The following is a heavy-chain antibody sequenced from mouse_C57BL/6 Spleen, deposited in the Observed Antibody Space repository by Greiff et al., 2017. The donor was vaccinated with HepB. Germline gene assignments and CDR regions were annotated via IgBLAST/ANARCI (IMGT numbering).Heavy chain of an antibody. V-gene: IGHV5-4*01. CDR1: GFTFSSYA. D-gene: IGHD2-3*01. J-gene: IGHJ3*01. Sequence: EVQGVESGGGLVKPGGSLKLSCAASGFTFSSYAMSWVRQTPEKRLEWVATISDGGSYTYYPDNVKGRFTISRDNAKNNLYLQMSHLKSEDTAMYYCARDDGYYVAYWGQGTLVTVSA. CDR2: ISDGGSYT. CDR3: ARDDGYYVAY.